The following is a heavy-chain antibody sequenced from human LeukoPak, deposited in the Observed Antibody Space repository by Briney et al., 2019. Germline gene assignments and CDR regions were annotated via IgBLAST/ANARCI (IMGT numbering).Heavy chain of an antibody. Sequence: GGSLRLSCAASGFTFSSYAMSWVRQAPGKGLEWVSRISGSGGSTYYADSVKGRFTISRDNSKNTLYLQMNSLRGEDTAVYYCAKDWGAYCSGGSCYGDFDYWGQGTLVTVSS. D-gene: IGHD2-15*01. CDR3: AKDWGAYCSGGSCYGDFDY. CDR1: GFTFSSYA. V-gene: IGHV3-23*01. CDR2: ISGSGGST. J-gene: IGHJ4*02.